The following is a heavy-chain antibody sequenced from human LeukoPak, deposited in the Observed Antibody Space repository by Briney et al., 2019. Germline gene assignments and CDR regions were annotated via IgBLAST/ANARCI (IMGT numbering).Heavy chain of an antibody. V-gene: IGHV4-59*01. CDR1: GGSISSSY. D-gene: IGHD3-10*01. Sequence: PSETLSLTCAVYGGSISSSYWSWIRQPPGKGLEWIGYVYYTGSSYYNPSLKSRATTSIDMSKNQFSLKLTSMTAADTAVYYCAGYGSGSYYKAFDFWGQGILVTVSS. J-gene: IGHJ4*02. CDR2: VYYTGSS. CDR3: AGYGSGSYYKAFDF.